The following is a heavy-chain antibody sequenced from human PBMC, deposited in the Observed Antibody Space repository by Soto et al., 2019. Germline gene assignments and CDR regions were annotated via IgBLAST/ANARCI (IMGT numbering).Heavy chain of an antibody. CDR2: IYNSGTT. CDR3: ARLMTIPDYFDY. J-gene: IGHJ4*02. CDR1: GGSITSYY. Sequence: PSETLSLTCSVSGGSITSYYWTWIRQPPGKGLEYIGYIYNSGTTNYNPSLKSRVTISVDTSKKQFSLKLTSVTAADTAVYYCARLMTIPDYFDYWGQGTLVTVPQ. V-gene: IGHV4-59*08. D-gene: IGHD2-2*02.